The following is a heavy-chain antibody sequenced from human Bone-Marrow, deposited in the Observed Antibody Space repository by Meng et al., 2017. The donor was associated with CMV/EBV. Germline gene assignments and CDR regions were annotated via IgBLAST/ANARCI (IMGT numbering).Heavy chain of an antibody. CDR3: ARISGSSWLSFYFDY. Sequence: GESLKISCVASGFTFSDDYMSWIRQAPGKGLEWVSYIISSGDRKHYADSVKGRFTISRDNTKNSLYLQMNSLRAEDTAVYYCARISGSSWLSFYFDYWGQGELVNVAS. V-gene: IGHV3-11*01. D-gene: IGHD6-13*01. J-gene: IGHJ4*02. CDR2: IISSGDRK. CDR1: GFTFSDDY.